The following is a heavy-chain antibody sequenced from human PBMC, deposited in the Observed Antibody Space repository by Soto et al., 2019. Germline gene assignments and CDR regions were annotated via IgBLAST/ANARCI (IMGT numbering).Heavy chain of an antibody. CDR2: IIPIFGTA. V-gene: IGHV1-69*13. Sequence: SVKVSCKASGGTFSSYAISWVRQAPGQGLEWMGGIIPIFGTANYAQKFQGRVTITADESTSTAYMELSSLRSEDTAVYYCARPRVAATQVNYYGMDVWGQGTTVTVS. CDR1: GGTFSSYA. D-gene: IGHD2-15*01. J-gene: IGHJ6*02. CDR3: ARPRVAATQVNYYGMDV.